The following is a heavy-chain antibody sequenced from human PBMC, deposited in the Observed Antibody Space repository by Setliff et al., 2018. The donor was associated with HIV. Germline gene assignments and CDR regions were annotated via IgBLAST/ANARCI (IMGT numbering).Heavy chain of an antibody. V-gene: IGHV4-34*01. CDR1: GGSFSGYY. J-gene: IGHJ4*02. D-gene: IGHD3-10*01. Sequence: SETLSLTCAVYGGSFSGYYWNWIRQPPGKGLEWIGEINHSGSTKFNPSLKSRVTISVDTSKNQFSLKMTSVTAADTAVYYCARSLDSDFLYYFDYWGQGTLVTSPQ. CDR2: INHSGST. CDR3: ARSLDSDFLYYFDY.